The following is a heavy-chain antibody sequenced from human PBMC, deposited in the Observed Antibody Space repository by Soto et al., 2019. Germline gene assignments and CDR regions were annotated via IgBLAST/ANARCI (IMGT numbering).Heavy chain of an antibody. CDR3: ARGYGDYGGDFYYGMAV. CDR1: GFTFSRYS. D-gene: IGHD4-17*01. V-gene: IGHV3-21*01. J-gene: IGHJ6*02. Sequence: ESGGGLVKPGGSLRLSCAASGFTFSRYSMNWVRQAPGKGLEWVSSISTSSTYIYYADSLKGRFTISRDNAKNLLYLQMNSLKAEDTAVYFCARGYGDYGGDFYYGMAVWGQGTTVTVSS. CDR2: ISTSSTYI.